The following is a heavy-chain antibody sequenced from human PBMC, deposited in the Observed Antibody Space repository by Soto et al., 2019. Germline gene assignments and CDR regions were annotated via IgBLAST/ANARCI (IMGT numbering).Heavy chain of an antibody. CDR3: PRESEDLTSNFDY. CDR2: ISSTTNYI. CDR1: GLTFTRYS. J-gene: IGHJ4*02. V-gene: IGHV3-21*06. Sequence: ESLRLSCAACGLTFTRYSMNWVRQAPGKGLEWVSSISSTTNYIYYGDSMKGRFTISRDNAKNSLYLEMNSLRAEDTAAYYCPRESEDLTSNFDYCGQGTLVTVPS.